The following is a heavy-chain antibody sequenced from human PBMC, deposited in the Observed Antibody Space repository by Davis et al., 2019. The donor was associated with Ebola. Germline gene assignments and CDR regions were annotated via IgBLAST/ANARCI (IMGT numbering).Heavy chain of an antibody. V-gene: IGHV5-51*01. CDR1: GYRFTSYW. Sequence: GESLKISCKGSGYRFTSYWIGWVRQMPGKGLEWMGIIYPDDSDTRYSPSFEGQVTLSADRSISVAYLQWSSLKASDTAMYYCARHGRAAGTAFPLYWGQGTLVTVSS. J-gene: IGHJ4*02. CDR3: ARHGRAAGTAFPLY. CDR2: IYPDDSDT. D-gene: IGHD6-13*01.